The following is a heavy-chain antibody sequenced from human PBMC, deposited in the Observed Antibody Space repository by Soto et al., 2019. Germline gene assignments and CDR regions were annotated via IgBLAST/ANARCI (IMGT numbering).Heavy chain of an antibody. CDR2: ISNSGGTT. V-gene: IGHV3-23*01. D-gene: IGHD1-26*01. CDR3: AKVLSSGAYYFNAIYV. J-gene: IGHJ6*02. CDR1: EFTFSNYA. Sequence: GGSLRLSCATSEFTFSNYAMSWVRQAPGKGLEWVSGISNSGGTTGYGDSVKGRFTISRDNTKNTVYLQMNSLRPEDTAVYHCAKVLSSGAYYFNAIYVWSQGTTVPVS.